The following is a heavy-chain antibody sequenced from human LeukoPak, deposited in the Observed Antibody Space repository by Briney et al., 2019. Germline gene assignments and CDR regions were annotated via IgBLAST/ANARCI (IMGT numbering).Heavy chain of an antibody. CDR1: GFTFTSSA. J-gene: IGHJ4*02. D-gene: IGHD4-17*01. V-gene: IGHV1-58*01. Sequence: ASVKVSCKASGFTFTSSAVQWVRQARGQRLEWIGWIVVGSGNTNYAQKSQERVTITRDMSTSTAYMELSSLRSEDTAVYYCAADAGRDYARSSGDYWGQGTLVTVSS. CDR3: AADAGRDYARSSGDY. CDR2: IVVGSGNT.